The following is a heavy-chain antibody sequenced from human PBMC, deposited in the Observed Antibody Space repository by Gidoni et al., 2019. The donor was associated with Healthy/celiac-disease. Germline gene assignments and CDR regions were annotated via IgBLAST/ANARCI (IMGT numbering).Heavy chain of an antibody. J-gene: IGHJ6*02. CDR2: IIPILGIA. V-gene: IGHV1-69*02. CDR1: GGTFSSYT. CDR3: ARNGRTLNWSPTGGYYYYGMDV. D-gene: IGHD1-1*01. Sequence: QVQLVQSGAEVNKPGSSVKVSCKASGGTFSSYTISLVRQAPGQGLAWMGRIIPILGIANYAQKFQGRVTITADKSTSTAYMELSSLRSEDTAVYYCARNGRTLNWSPTGGYYYYGMDVWGQGTTVTVSS.